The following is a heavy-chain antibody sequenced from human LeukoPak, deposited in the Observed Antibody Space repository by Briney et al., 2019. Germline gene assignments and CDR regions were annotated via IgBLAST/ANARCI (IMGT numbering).Heavy chain of an antibody. J-gene: IGHJ3*02. D-gene: IGHD3-9*01. CDR1: GFTFSSYS. V-gene: IGHV3-21*03. CDR2: ISSSSSYI. CDR3: ARRLAPHAFDI. Sequence: GGSLRLSCAASGFTFSSYSMNWVRQAPGKGLEWVSSISSSSSYIYYADSVKGRFTISRDNAKNSLYLQMNSLRAEDTAVYYCARRLAPHAFDIWSQGTMVTVSS.